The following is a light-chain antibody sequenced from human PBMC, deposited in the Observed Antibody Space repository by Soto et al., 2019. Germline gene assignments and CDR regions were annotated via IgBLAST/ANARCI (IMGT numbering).Light chain of an antibody. CDR1: SSNSGAGSA. CDR2: GNS. V-gene: IGLV1-40*01. Sequence: QSVLTQPPSLSGAPGQRVTIACTGSSSNSGAGSAVHWYQQLPGTAPKLLIDGNSNRPSGVPDRFSGSKSGTSASLAITGLQAEDEADYYCQSYASSLSGLVFGGGTKLTVL. CDR3: QSYASSLSGLV. J-gene: IGLJ3*02.